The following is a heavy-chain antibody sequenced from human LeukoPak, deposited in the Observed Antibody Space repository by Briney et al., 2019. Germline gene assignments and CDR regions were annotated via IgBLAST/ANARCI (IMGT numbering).Heavy chain of an antibody. V-gene: IGHV4-59*08. Sequence: SETLSLTCTVSGGSISSYYWSWIRQPPGKGLEWIGYIYYSGSTNYNPSLKSRVTISVDTSKNQFSLKLSSVTAADTAVYHCARHGYYYYGMDVWGQGTTVTVSS. CDR1: GGSISSYY. CDR2: IYYSGST. J-gene: IGHJ6*02. CDR3: ARHGYYYYGMDV.